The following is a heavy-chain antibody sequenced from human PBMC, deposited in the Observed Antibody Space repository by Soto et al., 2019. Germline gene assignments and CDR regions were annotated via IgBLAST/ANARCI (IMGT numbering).Heavy chain of an antibody. J-gene: IGHJ4*02. CDR3: ARLPQVLWFGALTPRAYYFNY. V-gene: IGHV5-51*01. CDR1: GYSFSTYW. D-gene: IGHD3-10*01. Sequence: GESLKISCTGSGYSFSTYWIAWVRQMPGKGLEWMGIIYPGDSDTRYSPSFQGQVTISGDTSTKTAYLQWSSLKASDTAIYYCARLPQVLWFGALTPRAYYFNYWGPGTLVTVAS. CDR2: IYPGDSDT.